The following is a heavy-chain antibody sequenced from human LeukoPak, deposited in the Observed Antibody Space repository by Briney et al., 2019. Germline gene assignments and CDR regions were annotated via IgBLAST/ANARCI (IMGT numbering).Heavy chain of an antibody. Sequence: PGGTLRLSCAASGFTFSSHGMSWVRQAPGKGLEWVSTISGSGDNTYYADSVKGRFTISRDNSKNTLYLQMNSLRAEDTAVYYCARDQTPFYWGQGSLVTVSS. J-gene: IGHJ4*02. CDR1: GFTFSSHG. V-gene: IGHV3-23*01. CDR3: ARDQTPFY. D-gene: IGHD2-15*01. CDR2: ISGSGDNT.